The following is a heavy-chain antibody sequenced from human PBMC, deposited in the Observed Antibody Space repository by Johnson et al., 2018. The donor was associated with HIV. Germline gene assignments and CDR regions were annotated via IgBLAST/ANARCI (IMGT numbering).Heavy chain of an antibody. CDR2: ISFDGYNK. V-gene: IGHV3-30-3*01. CDR1: GFTFSSYS. Sequence: QVQLVESGGGVVQPGRSLRLSCAASGFTFSSYSVHWVRQAPGKGLEWVAVISFDGYNKYYADSVKGRFTISRDSSEKTLYLKMNSLRPEDTAVYYCARGLELYLDLGWDDAFDIWCLGTMVTVSS. CDR3: ARGLELYLDLGWDDAFDI. J-gene: IGHJ3*02. D-gene: IGHD1-26*01.